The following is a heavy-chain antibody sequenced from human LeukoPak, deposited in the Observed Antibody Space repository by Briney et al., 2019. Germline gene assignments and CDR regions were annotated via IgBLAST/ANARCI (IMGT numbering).Heavy chain of an antibody. CDR2: IYNSGTT. CDR3: ARQTFGVLYFDS. CDR1: GGSISRGRYY. J-gene: IGHJ4*02. V-gene: IGHV4-61*02. D-gene: IGHD3-10*01. Sequence: SQTLSLTCIVSGGSISRGRYYWNWIRQPAGKGLEWMGRIYNSGTTNYNPSLNSRVTISTDMSKNQISLKLSSVTAADTAVYYCARQTFGVLYFDSWGQGTLVVVSS.